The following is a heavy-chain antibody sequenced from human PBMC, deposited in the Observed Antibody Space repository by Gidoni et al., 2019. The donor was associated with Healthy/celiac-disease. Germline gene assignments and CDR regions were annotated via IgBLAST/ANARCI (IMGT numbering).Heavy chain of an antibody. J-gene: IGHJ5*02. CDR2: IYTSGST. CDR1: VVSIISSY. D-gene: IGHD5-18*01. Sequence: QVQLQASGPGLVKPSETLSLTCPVSVVSIISSYWSWIRQPAGKGLEWLGRIYTSGSTNYNPSLKSRVTMSVDTSKNQFSLKLSSVTAADTAVYDCARGDTAMVTGARKPSWFDPWGQGTLVTVSS. CDR3: ARGDTAMVTGARKPSWFDP. V-gene: IGHV4-4*07.